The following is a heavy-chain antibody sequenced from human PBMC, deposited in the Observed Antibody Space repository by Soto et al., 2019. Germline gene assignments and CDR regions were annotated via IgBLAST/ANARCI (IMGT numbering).Heavy chain of an antibody. CDR1: GFSLSDAKMG. V-gene: IGHV2-26*01. D-gene: IGHD3-10*01. Sequence: QVTLKESGPVLVKPTETLTLTCTVSGFSLSDAKMGVSWIRQPPGKALEWLAHIFSNDEKSYNTSLKSRLSISRDTSKSQVVLTMTNMDPADTATFYCARMQSPGRPYGNRGVNFCDSWGQGTLVTVSS. CDR3: ARMQSPGRPYGNRGVNFCDS. CDR2: IFSNDEK. J-gene: IGHJ4*02.